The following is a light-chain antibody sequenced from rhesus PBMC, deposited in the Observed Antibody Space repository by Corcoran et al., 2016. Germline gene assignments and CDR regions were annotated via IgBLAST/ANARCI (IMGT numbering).Light chain of an antibody. J-gene: IGKJ1*01. CDR3: QHNYGTPWT. Sequence: DIQMTQSPSSLSASVGDRVTITCRTSENVNTYLTWYQHKPGKAPNLLIYKASTLESGVPSRFSGSGSGTDYTFTISSLQSEDVATYYCQHNYGTPWTFGQGTKVEIK. V-gene: IGKV1-74*01. CDR1: ENVNTY. CDR2: KAS.